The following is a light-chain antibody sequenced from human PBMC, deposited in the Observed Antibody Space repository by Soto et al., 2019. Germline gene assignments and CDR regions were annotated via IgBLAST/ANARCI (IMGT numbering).Light chain of an antibody. V-gene: IGKV3-15*01. J-gene: IGKJ1*01. CDR2: GAS. CDR1: QSVYVN. CDR3: HQYNNWPLGT. Sequence: ETELTQSPATLSVSPGERATLSCRARQSVYVNLVWYQQKPGQSPRLLIYGASTRATGIPARFSGSGSGTEFTLTISSLQAEDSAVYYCHQYNNWPLGTFGPGSKADIK.